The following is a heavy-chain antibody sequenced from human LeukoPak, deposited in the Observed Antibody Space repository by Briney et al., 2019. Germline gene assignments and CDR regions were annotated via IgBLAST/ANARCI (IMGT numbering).Heavy chain of an antibody. Sequence: PGGSLRLSCAASGFTFSSYGMHWVRQAPGKGLEWVAFIRYDGSNKYYADSVKGRFTISRDNSKNTPYLQMNSLRAEDTAVYYCAKAYSYGYPVDYWGQGTLVTVSS. J-gene: IGHJ4*02. CDR1: GFTFSSYG. V-gene: IGHV3-30*02. D-gene: IGHD5-18*01. CDR3: AKAYSYGYPVDY. CDR2: IRYDGSNK.